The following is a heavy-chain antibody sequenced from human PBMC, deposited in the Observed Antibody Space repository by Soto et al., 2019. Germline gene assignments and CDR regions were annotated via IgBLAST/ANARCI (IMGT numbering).Heavy chain of an antibody. CDR3: ARKFGYSYGYAFDP. CDR1: GGSISSYY. CDR2: IYYSGST. J-gene: IGHJ5*02. Sequence: SETLSLTCTVSGGSISSYYLSWIRQPPGKGLEWIGYIYYSGSTNYNPSLKSRVTISVDTSKNQFSLKLSSVTAADTAVYYCARKFGYSYGYAFDPWGQGTLVTVYS. V-gene: IGHV4-59*01. D-gene: IGHD5-18*01.